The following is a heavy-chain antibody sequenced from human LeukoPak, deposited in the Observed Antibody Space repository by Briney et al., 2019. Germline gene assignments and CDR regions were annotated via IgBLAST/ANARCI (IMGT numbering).Heavy chain of an antibody. CDR3: ARLPAEGVYYYYYYMDV. CDR1: GFTFSSYW. V-gene: IGHV3-7*01. J-gene: IGHJ6*03. CDR2: IKQDGSEK. D-gene: IGHD3-16*01. Sequence: PGGSLRLSCAASGFTFSSYWMSWVRQAPGKGLEWVANIKQDGSEKYYVDSVKGRFTISRDNAKNSLYLQMNSLRAEDTAVYYCARLPAEGVYYYYYYMDVWGKGTTVTVSS.